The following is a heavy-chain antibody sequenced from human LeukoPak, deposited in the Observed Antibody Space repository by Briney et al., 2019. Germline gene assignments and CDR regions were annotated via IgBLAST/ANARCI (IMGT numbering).Heavy chain of an antibody. D-gene: IGHD4-17*01. CDR2: IYYSGST. V-gene: IGHV4-31*03. CDR3: ARNGDDYYYGMDV. Sequence: SETLSLTCTVSGDSISSGGYYWSWIRQHPGKGLEWIGYIYYSGSTYYNPSLKSRVTISVDTSKNQFFLKLSSVTAADTAVYYCARNGDDYYYGMDVWGQGTTVTVSS. J-gene: IGHJ6*02. CDR1: GDSISSGGYY.